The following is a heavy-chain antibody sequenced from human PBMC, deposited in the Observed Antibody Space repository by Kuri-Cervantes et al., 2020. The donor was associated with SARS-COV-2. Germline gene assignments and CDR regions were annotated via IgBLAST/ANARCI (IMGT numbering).Heavy chain of an antibody. D-gene: IGHD3-22*01. CDR3: ARDLYYYDSSGYYSDFDY. CDR1: GFTFSSYG. V-gene: IGHV3-30*03. J-gene: IGHJ4*02. Sequence: GGSLRLSCAASGFTFSSYGMHWVRRAPGKGLEWVAVISYDGSNKYYADSVKGRFTISRDNAKNSLYLQMNSLRAEDTAVYYCARDLYYYDSSGYYSDFDYWGQGTLVTVSS. CDR2: ISYDGSNK.